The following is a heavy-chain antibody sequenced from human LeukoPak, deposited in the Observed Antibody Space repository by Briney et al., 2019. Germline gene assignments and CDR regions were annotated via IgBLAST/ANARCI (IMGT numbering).Heavy chain of an antibody. V-gene: IGHV1-18*01. J-gene: IGHJ3*02. D-gene: IGHD3-10*01. Sequence: ASVKVSCKASGYTFSSYGVTWVRQAPGQGLEWMGWISAYNGNTNYAQKFQARVTMTTDTSTSTAYLELWGLRSDDTAVYYCARDRGWFGELLPNAFDIWGQGTMVSVSS. CDR1: GYTFSSYG. CDR2: ISAYNGNT. CDR3: ARDRGWFGELLPNAFDI.